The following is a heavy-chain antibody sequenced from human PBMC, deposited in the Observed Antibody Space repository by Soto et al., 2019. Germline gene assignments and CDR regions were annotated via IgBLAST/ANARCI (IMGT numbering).Heavy chain of an antibody. CDR1: GFTFSSYS. CDR2: ISSSSSYI. J-gene: IGHJ6*02. CDR3: ARGDEIQLWLEDYYYGMDV. D-gene: IGHD5-18*01. Sequence: GGSLRLSCAASGFTFSSYSMNWVRQAPGKGLEWVSSISSSSSYIYYADSVKGRFTISRDNAKNSLYLQMNSLRAEDTVVYYCARGDEIQLWLEDYYYGMDVWGQGTTVTVSS. V-gene: IGHV3-21*01.